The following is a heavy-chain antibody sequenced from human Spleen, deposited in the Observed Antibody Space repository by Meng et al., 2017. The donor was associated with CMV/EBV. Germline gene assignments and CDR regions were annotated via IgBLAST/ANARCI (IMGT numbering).Heavy chain of an antibody. Sequence: KVSCKSSGYSFTSHWIGWVRQMPGKGLEWMGIIFPYDSHTKYSPSFQGQVTISADKSINTAYLQWSSLKASDTAIYYCARSKDYYYGMDVWGQGTSVTVSS. J-gene: IGHJ6*02. CDR2: IFPYDSHT. D-gene: IGHD1-26*01. CDR1: GYSFTSHW. CDR3: ARSKDYYYGMDV. V-gene: IGHV5-51*01.